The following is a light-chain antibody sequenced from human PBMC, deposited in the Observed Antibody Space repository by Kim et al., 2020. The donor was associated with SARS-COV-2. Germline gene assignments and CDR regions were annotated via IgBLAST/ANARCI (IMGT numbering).Light chain of an antibody. CDR2: AVT. CDR3: SSYTSTVSYV. CDR1: SSDVGGYNY. V-gene: IGLV2-14*03. Sequence: QSALTQPASVSGSPGQSITISCTGTSSDVGGYNYVSWYQQHPGKAPKLMIYAVTNRPSGVSNRFSGSKSGNTASLTISGLQADDEADYYCSSYTSTVSYVFGTGTKVTVL. J-gene: IGLJ1*01.